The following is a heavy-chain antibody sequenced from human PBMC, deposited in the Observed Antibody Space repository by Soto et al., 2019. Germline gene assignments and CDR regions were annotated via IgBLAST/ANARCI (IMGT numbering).Heavy chain of an antibody. V-gene: IGHV1-18*01. D-gene: IGHD5-18*01. CDR1: AYTFTSYG. CDR3: ARDGRKQLWVEGLNAMDV. CDR2: ISGYNGQT. J-gene: IGHJ6*02. Sequence: QVQLVQSGPEVKKPGASVKVSCKASAYTFTSYGISWVRQAPGQGLEWMGWISGYNGQTNYAQKFRGRVTITTDTSTSMAYMELRSLRSDDTAMYYCARDGRKQLWVEGLNAMDVWGQGTTVTVSS.